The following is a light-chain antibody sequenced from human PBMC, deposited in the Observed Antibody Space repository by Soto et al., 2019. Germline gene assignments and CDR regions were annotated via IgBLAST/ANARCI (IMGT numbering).Light chain of an antibody. CDR2: GNI. CDR1: SSNIGAGYD. Sequence: QSVLTKPPSVSGAPGQRVTISCTGSSSNIGAGYDVHWYQHLPGTAPQLLIYGNINRPSGVPDRFSGSRSGTSASLAISGLQAEDEADYYCQSYDRSLSGKVFGTGTKVTVL. CDR3: QSYDRSLSGKV. J-gene: IGLJ1*01. V-gene: IGLV1-40*01.